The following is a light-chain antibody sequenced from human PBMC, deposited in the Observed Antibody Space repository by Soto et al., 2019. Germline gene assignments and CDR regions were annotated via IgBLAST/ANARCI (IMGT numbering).Light chain of an antibody. CDR3: RQRINWPLT. CDR1: QTVSGSQ. V-gene: IGKV3-11*01. CDR2: DAS. J-gene: IGKJ4*01. Sequence: EIELTQSPCTLSLSPGERATLSCRASQTVSGSQLAWYQQRPGQPPRLLIFDASRRATGIPARFSGSGSGTDFTLTISSLEPEDFAVYYCRQRINWPLTFGGGTKVDIK.